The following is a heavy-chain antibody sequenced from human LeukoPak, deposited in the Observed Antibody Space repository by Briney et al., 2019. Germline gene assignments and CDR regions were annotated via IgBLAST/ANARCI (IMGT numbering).Heavy chain of an antibody. CDR2: VSGSGGIT. CDR1: GFTFSSYG. J-gene: IGHJ4*02. D-gene: IGHD5-24*01. Sequence: GGSLRLSCAASGFTFSSYGMSWVRQAPGKGLEWVSGVSGSGGITFYADSVKGRFTISRDNSKNTLYLQMNSLRADDTAVYYWARGGGYTDYWGQGTLVTVSS. CDR3: ARGGGYTDY. V-gene: IGHV3-23*01.